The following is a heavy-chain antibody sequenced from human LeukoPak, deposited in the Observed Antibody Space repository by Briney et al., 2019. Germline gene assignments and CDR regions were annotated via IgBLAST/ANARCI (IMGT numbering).Heavy chain of an antibody. CDR3: ARACHLVVVTAEGGWLDP. J-gene: IGHJ5*02. D-gene: IGHD2-21*02. CDR2: ISIYNGKT. CDR1: GYRFTRYG. Sequence: ASVKVSCKASGYRFTRYGIGWVRQAPGQGLAWVGWISIYNGKTYYTQSLQDRVTMTTDTSTNTVYMELRSLRSDDTAVYYCARACHLVVVTAEGGWLDPWGQGTLVTVSS. V-gene: IGHV1-18*01.